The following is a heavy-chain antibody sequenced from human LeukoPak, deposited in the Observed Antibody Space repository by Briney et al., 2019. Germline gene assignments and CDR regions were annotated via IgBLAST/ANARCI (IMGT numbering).Heavy chain of an antibody. Sequence: ASVKVSCKVSGYTLTELSMHWVRQAPGKGLEWMGGFDPEDGETIYAQKFQGRVTMTEDTSTDTAYMELSSLRSEDTAVYYCATDHPTATWAVAGPRAFDIWGQGTMVTVSS. CDR1: GYTLTELS. CDR2: FDPEDGET. J-gene: IGHJ3*02. D-gene: IGHD6-19*01. V-gene: IGHV1-24*01. CDR3: ATDHPTATWAVAGPRAFDI.